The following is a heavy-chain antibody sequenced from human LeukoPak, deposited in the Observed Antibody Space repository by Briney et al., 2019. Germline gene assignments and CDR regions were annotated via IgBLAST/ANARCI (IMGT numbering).Heavy chain of an antibody. CDR2: INPSGGST. CDR1: GYSLTSYS. J-gene: IGHJ4*02. CDR3: AIDRPPNYFDD. V-gene: IGHV1-46*01. Sequence: ASVKVSCKASGYSLTSYSIHWVREAPGQGLEWMGIINPSGGSTSYAQKFQGRVTMTRDTSTSTVYMELSSLRSEDTAVYYCAIDRPPNYFDDWGQGTLVTVSS.